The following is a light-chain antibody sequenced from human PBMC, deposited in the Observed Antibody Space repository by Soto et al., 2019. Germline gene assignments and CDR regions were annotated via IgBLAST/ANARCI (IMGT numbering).Light chain of an antibody. CDR3: QHTYSTTRGA. Sequence: IQMTQSPSSLSASVGDRVTITCRASESIRNNLNWYQQKPGKAPTLLIYAACTLHRGVPSRFSRGGSGTALSLTSGCLRRGHCRTYFCQHTYSTTRGALGQGTKVELK. V-gene: IGKV1-39*01. CDR2: AAC. CDR1: ESIRNN. J-gene: IGKJ1*01.